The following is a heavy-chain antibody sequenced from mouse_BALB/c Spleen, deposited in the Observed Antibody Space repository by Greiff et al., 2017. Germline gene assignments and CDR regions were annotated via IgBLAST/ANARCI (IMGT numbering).Heavy chain of an antibody. Sequence: EVQGVESGGGLVKPGGSLKLSCAASGFTFSSYAMSWVRQSPEKRLEWVAEISSGGSYTYYPDTVTGRFTISRDNAKNTLYLEMSSLRSEDTAMYYCARVNYGYDAMDYWGQGTSVTVSS. D-gene: IGHD1-1*02. J-gene: IGHJ4*01. CDR3: ARVNYGYDAMDY. CDR1: GFTFSSYA. CDR2: ISSGGSYT. V-gene: IGHV5-9-4*01.